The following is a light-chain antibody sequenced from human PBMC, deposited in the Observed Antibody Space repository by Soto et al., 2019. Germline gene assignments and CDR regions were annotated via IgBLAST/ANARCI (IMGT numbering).Light chain of an antibody. CDR1: TSNIGGSSY. J-gene: IGLJ3*02. CDR2: NNI. Sequence: QSVLTQPPSVSGTPGQRVTISCSGSTSNIGGSSYVYWYQHFPGTAPQLLIYNNIQRPSGVPDRFSGSKSGTSASLAISGLRPDDEADYYCAAWDDSLNSRVFGGGTKLTVL. CDR3: AAWDDSLNSRV. V-gene: IGLV1-47*01.